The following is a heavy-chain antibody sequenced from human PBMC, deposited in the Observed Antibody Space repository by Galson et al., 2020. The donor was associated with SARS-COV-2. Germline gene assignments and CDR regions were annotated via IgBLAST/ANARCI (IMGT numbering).Heavy chain of an antibody. CDR1: GYSFSDYY. Sequence: GESLKISCAASGYSFSDYYMSWIRQAPGKGLEWVSYISSSGSYTNYADSVKGRFTISRDNAKKSQFLQMKSLRAEDTAVYYGARNGRDCSGGICYGAEYFQHWGQGTLGTVSS. D-gene: IGHD2-15*01. CDR2: ISSSGSYT. CDR3: ARNGRDCSGGICYGAEYFQH. J-gene: IGHJ1*01. V-gene: IGHV3-11*06.